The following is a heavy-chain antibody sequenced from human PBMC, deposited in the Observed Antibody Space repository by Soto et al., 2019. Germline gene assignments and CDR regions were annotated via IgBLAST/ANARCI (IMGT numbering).Heavy chain of an antibody. Sequence: GGLLRLSCAASGFTVSSNYMSWVRQAPGKGLEWVSVIYSGGSTYYADSVKGRFTISRDNSKNTLYLQMNSLRAEDTAVYYCARDIGSGYGPAFDIWGQGTMVTVSS. CDR1: GFTVSSNY. CDR2: IYSGGST. D-gene: IGHD5-12*01. CDR3: ARDIGSGYGPAFDI. V-gene: IGHV3-66*01. J-gene: IGHJ3*02.